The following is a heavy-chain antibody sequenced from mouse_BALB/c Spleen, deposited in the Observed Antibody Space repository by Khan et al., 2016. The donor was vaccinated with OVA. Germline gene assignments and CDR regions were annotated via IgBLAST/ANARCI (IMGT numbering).Heavy chain of an antibody. CDR2: IWGDGST. V-gene: IGHV2-3*01. Sequence: QVQLKQSGPGLVAPSQSLSITCTVSGFSLTSDGVSWVRQPPGKGLEWLGVIWGDGSTNYHSALRPRLSTRKDNSKSQVFLKLISLQTDDTATYYCAKLRVYYFDSWGQGTTLTVSS. J-gene: IGHJ2*01. CDR3: AKLRVYYFDS. CDR1: GFSLTSDG.